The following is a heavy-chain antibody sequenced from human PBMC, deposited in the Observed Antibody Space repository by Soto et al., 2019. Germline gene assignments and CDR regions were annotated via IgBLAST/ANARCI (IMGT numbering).Heavy chain of an antibody. J-gene: IGHJ4*02. D-gene: IGHD5-12*01. CDR2: ISSSSSYI. CDR1: GFTFSSYS. Sequence: EVQLVESGGGLVKPGGSLSLSCAASGFTFSSYSMNWVRQAPGKGLEWVSSISSSSSYIYYADSVTGRFTISRDNAKNSLDLQMNSLRAEDTAVYYCARGVATISFDYWGQGTLVTVSS. CDR3: ARGVATISFDY. V-gene: IGHV3-21*01.